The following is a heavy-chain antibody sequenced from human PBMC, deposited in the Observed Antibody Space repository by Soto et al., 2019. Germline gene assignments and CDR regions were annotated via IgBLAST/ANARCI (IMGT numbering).Heavy chain of an antibody. V-gene: IGHV1-18*01. CDR2: ISAYNGNT. J-gene: IGHJ4*02. CDR3: ARESTFMRGYDILTGYYGY. Sequence: QVQLVQSGAEVKKPGASVKVSCKASGYTFTSYGISWVRQAPGQGLEWMGWISAYNGNTNYAQKLQGRVTMTTDTSKSTAYMELRSLRSDDTAVYYCARESTFMRGYDILTGYYGYWGQGTLVTVSS. D-gene: IGHD3-9*01. CDR1: GYTFTSYG.